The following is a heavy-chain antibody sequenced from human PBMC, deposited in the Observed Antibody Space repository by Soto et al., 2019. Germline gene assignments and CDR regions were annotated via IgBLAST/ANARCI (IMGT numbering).Heavy chain of an antibody. CDR1: GFSITTRAMC. CDR3: IQSRCGGDCLQSYASHYYYGMDV. CDR2: IDWADDK. D-gene: IGHD2-21*02. J-gene: IGHJ6*02. Sequence: SGPTLVNPTQTLTLTCTFSGFSITTRAMCVSWIRQPPGKALEWLALIDWADDKYYSTSLKTRLTISKDTSKNQVVLTMTNMDPVDTATYYCIQSRCGGDCLQSYASHYYYGMDVWGQGTTVTVSS. V-gene: IGHV2-70*12.